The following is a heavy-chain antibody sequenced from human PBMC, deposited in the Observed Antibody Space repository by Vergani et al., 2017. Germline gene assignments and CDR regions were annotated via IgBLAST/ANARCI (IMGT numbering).Heavy chain of an antibody. Sequence: QVQLVQSGAEVKKPGASVKVSCKASGYILTSYAMHWVRQAPGQRLEWMGWINAGNGNTEYSQRFQGRVTITRDTSASTAYMELCSLRSEDTAVYYCAREGYYDILTGYFDAFDIWGQGTMVTVSS. CDR3: AREGYYDILTGYFDAFDI. CDR1: GYILTSYA. V-gene: IGHV1-3*01. J-gene: IGHJ3*02. D-gene: IGHD3-9*01. CDR2: INAGNGNT.